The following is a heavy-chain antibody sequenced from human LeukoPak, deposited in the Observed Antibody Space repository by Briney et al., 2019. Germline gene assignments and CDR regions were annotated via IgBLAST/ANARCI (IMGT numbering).Heavy chain of an antibody. Sequence: SETLSLTCTVSGGSISSSSYYWSWIRQHPGKGLEWIGYIYYSGSTYYNPSLKSRVTISVDTSKNQFSLKLSSVTAADTAVYYCARALLLWHYGFDPWGQGTLVTVSS. CDR3: ARALLLWHYGFDP. D-gene: IGHD3-10*01. CDR2: IYYSGST. J-gene: IGHJ5*02. CDR1: GGSISSSSYY. V-gene: IGHV4-31*03.